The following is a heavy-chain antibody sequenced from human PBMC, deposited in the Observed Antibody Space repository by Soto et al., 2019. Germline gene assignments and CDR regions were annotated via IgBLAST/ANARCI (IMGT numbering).Heavy chain of an antibody. J-gene: IGHJ5*02. CDR2: IYYSGST. CDR1: GGSISSYY. Sequence: SETLSLTCTVSGGSISSYYWSWIRQPPGKGLEWIGYIYYSGSTNYNPSLKSRVTISVDTSKNQFSLKLSSVTAADTAVYYCARVKRRSWFDPWGQGTLVTVSS. CDR3: ARVKRRSWFDP. V-gene: IGHV4-59*01.